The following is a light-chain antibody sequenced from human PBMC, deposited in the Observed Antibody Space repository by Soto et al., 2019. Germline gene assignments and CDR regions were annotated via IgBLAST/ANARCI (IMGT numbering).Light chain of an antibody. CDR2: GTS. CDR1: QSVKSSY. J-gene: IGKJ1*01. V-gene: IGKV3-20*01. Sequence: EIVLTQSPGTLSLAPEEGATLSCRASQSVKSSYLAWYQQKPGQAPRLLIFGTSNRATGIPDRFRGGGSGTDFTLTISSLEPEDFAVYYCQQYASSPGTFGQGTKVEIK. CDR3: QQYASSPGT.